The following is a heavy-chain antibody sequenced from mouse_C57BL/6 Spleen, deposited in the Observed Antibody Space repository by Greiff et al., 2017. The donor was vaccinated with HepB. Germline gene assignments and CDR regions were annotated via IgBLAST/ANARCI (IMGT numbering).Heavy chain of an antibody. CDR3: ARGELGRRYYAMDY. V-gene: IGHV1-52*01. CDR2: IDPSDSET. CDR1: GYTFTSYW. Sequence: QVQLQQPGAELVRPGSSVKLSCKASGYTFTSYWMHWVKQRPIQGLEWIGNIDPSDSETHYNQKFKDKATLTVDKSSSTAYMQLSSLTSEDSAVYYCARGELGRRYYAMDYWGQGTSVTVSS. D-gene: IGHD4-1*01. J-gene: IGHJ4*01.